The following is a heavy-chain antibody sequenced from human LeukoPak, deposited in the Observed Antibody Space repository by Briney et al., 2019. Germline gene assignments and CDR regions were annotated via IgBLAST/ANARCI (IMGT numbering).Heavy chain of an antibody. V-gene: IGHV4-59*11. CDR2: VHSSGGA. J-gene: IGHJ4*02. CDR1: GGSISSHY. Sequence: SETLSLTCTVSGGSISSHYWSWIRQPPGQGLEWIGYVHSSGGANYNPSLNSRVTMSVDTSKDRLSLRLSSVTAADTAVYYCARGLYSSGWYPFDYWGQGTLVTVSS. D-gene: IGHD6-19*01. CDR3: ARGLYSSGWYPFDY.